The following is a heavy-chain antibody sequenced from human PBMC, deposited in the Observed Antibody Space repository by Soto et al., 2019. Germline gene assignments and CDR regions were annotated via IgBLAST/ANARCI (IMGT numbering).Heavy chain of an antibody. V-gene: IGHV3-21*01. CDR1: GFTFSSYS. D-gene: IGHD4-17*01. J-gene: IGHJ4*02. CDR2: ISGGGSFS. Sequence: EVQLVESGGGLVKAGGSLRLSCVSSGFTFSSYSMNWVRRSPTKGLEWVSSISGGGSFSFFPDSLKGRFTISRDNARNSVTLEMNNLRVEDTATYYCARGLRDYGAFDYWGQGAQVSVSS. CDR3: ARGLRDYGAFDY.